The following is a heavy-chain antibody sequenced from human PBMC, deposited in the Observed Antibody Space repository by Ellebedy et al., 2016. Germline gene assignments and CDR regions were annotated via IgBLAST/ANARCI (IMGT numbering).Heavy chain of an antibody. D-gene: IGHD3-16*01. V-gene: IGHV3-64D*06. Sequence: GESLKISCSASGFAFSHYAMHWVRQAPGKGLEYVSAISNSGGATYNADSVKDRFTISRDNSKNTLYLQMSSSRTEDTAIYYCMKDVWGPDTFDIWGQGTMVTVSS. CDR1: GFAFSHYA. CDR3: MKDVWGPDTFDI. J-gene: IGHJ3*02. CDR2: ISNSGGAT.